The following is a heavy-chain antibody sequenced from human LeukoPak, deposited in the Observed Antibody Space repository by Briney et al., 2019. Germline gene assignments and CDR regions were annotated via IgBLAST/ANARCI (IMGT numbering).Heavy chain of an antibody. CDR2: ISGSGGTT. Sequence: GGSLRLSCAASGFTFSSYAMSWVRQAQGKGLEWVSAISGSGGTTYYADSVKGRFTISRDNSKNTLYEQMNSLRAEDTAVYYCAKGPTLYASGSYTYFHYWGQGTLVTVSS. CDR1: GFTFSSYA. J-gene: IGHJ4*02. CDR3: AKGPTLYASGSYTYFHY. V-gene: IGHV3-23*01. D-gene: IGHD3-10*01.